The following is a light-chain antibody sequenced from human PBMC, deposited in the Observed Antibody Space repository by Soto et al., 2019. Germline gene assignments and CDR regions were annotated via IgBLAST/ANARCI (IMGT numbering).Light chain of an antibody. Sequence: EIVMTQSPATLSVSPGERATLSCRASQSVSSNLAWYQQKPGQAPRLLTYGASTRATGIPARFSGSGSGTEFTLTISSLQSEDFAVYYCQQYNNWPSGTFGQGTKV. J-gene: IGKJ1*01. CDR2: GAS. CDR1: QSVSSN. CDR3: QQYNNWPSGT. V-gene: IGKV3-15*01.